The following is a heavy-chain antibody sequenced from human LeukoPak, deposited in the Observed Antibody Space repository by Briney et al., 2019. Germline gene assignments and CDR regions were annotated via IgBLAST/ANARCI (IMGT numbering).Heavy chain of an antibody. V-gene: IGHV3-23*01. CDR1: GFTFGNYA. D-gene: IGHD2-2*01. CDR2: ISGSGAST. CDR3: AKGRRAVIPAALFDY. J-gene: IGHJ4*02. Sequence: PGGSLRLSCAASGFTFGNYAMSWVRQAPGKGLEWVSAISGSGASTYYADSVKGRFTISRDNSKYTLHLPMNGLRAEDTAVYYCAKGRRAVIPAALFDYWGQGTVVIVSS.